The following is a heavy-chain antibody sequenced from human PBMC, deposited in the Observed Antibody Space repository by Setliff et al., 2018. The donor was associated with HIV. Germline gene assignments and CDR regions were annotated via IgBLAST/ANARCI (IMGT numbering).Heavy chain of an antibody. J-gene: IGHJ4*02. CDR1: GFIFSSYA. CDR2: ISYDGSNK. V-gene: IGHV3-30*04. CDR3: ARDLAYYYDSSAIDY. D-gene: IGHD3-22*01. Sequence: GGSLRLSCTASGFIFSSYAMHWVRQAPGKGLEWVAVISYDGSNKYYADSVKGRFTISRDNSKNTLYLQMNSLRAEDTAVYYCARDLAYYYDSSAIDYWGQGTLVTVSS.